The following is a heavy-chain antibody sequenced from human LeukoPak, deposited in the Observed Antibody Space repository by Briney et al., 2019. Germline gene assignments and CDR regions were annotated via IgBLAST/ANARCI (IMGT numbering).Heavy chain of an antibody. V-gene: IGHV3-7*01. CDR1: GFTFGSYW. J-gene: IGHJ3*02. D-gene: IGHD6-19*01. CDR3: ARVYSSGWFALDI. Sequence: GGSLRLTCAASGFTFGSYWMSWVGQVPGKGLEWVANVNKDGSEKYYGDSVKGRCTISRDNAKNSLYLQMNTLRVEDTAVYYCARVYSSGWFALDIWGQGTMVTVFS. CDR2: VNKDGSEK.